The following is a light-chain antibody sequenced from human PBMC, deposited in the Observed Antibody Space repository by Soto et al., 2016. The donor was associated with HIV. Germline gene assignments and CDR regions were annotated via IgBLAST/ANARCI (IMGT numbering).Light chain of an antibody. Sequence: AIQLTQSPSSLSASVGDRVTITCRASRDIGSALAWYQQKPGKGPRLPIYDASSLESGVPSRFRGGGSGKDFSLIISSLQPEDFATYHCQQFNNYPSLSFGGGTKVELK. V-gene: IGKV1D-13*01. CDR2: DAS. CDR1: RDIGSA. CDR3: QQFNNYPSLS. J-gene: IGKJ4*01.